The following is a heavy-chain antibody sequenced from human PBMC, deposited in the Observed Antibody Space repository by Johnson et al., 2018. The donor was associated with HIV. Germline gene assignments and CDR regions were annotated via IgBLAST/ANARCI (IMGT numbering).Heavy chain of an antibody. CDR2: ISYDGSNK. Sequence: QVQLVESGGGVVQPGRSLRLSCAASGFTFSSYGMHWVRQAPGKGLEWVAVISYDGSNKYYADSVKGRFTISRDNSKNTLYLQMNSLRAEDTAVYYCAKDWYNWNDGGGYAAVDIWGQGTMVTVSS. D-gene: IGHD1-1*01. CDR1: GFTFSSYG. CDR3: AKDWYNWNDGGGYAAVDI. V-gene: IGHV3-30*18. J-gene: IGHJ3*02.